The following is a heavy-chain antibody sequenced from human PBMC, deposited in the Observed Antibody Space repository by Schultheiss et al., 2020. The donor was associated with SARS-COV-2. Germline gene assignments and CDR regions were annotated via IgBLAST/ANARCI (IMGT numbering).Heavy chain of an antibody. V-gene: IGHV3-66*01. CDR3: ARAVWFDY. D-gene: IGHD2-21*01. J-gene: IGHJ4*02. Sequence: GGSLRLSCAASGFTVSSNYMSWVRQAPGKGLEWVSVIYNGGSTYYADSVKGRFTISRDNSKNTLYLQMNSLRAEETAVYYCARAVWFDYWGQGTLVTVSS. CDR2: IYNGGST. CDR1: GFTVSSNY.